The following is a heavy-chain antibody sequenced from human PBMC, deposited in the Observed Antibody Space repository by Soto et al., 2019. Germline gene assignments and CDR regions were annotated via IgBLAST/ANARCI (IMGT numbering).Heavy chain of an antibody. D-gene: IGHD2-15*01. CDR1: GYSFTSYW. CDR2: IDPSDSYT. J-gene: IGHJ6*02. CDR3: ARVRWQTNYYYCGMDV. Sequence: GESLKISCKGSGYSFTSYWINWVRQMPGKGLEWMGRIDPSDSYTNYSPSFQGHVTISADKSISTAYLQWSSLKASDTAMYYCARVRWQTNYYYCGMDVWGQGTTVTVSS. V-gene: IGHV5-10-1*01.